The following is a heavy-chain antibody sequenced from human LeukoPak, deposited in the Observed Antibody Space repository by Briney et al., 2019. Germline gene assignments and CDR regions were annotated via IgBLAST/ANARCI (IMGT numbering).Heavy chain of an antibody. CDR2: IWPDGSIK. V-gene: IGHV3-33*01. CDR3: ARAVGPFDF. Sequence: GRSLRLSCEASGFIFSDYGMHWVRQFPGKGLDWVAVIWPDGSIKYYADSVKGRFTISRDDSKNTVYLQMNSLRAEDTAVYYCARAVGPFDFWGQGTTVIVSS. CDR1: GFIFSDYG. J-gene: IGHJ3*01.